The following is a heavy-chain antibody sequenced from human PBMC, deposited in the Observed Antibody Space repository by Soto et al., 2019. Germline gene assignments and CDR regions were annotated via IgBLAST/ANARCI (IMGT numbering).Heavy chain of an antibody. V-gene: IGHV3-23*01. Sequence: GGSLRLSCAAAGFTFSSFAMSWERQSPGKGLEWVSTISGSGGSTYYADAVKGRFTISRDNSMGTLYLQMKSLRVEDTAIYYCAKEVSLGSTVDLGYWGQGALVTVSS. CDR2: ISGSGGST. D-gene: IGHD7-27*01. CDR1: GFTFSSFA. J-gene: IGHJ4*02. CDR3: AKEVSLGSTVDLGY.